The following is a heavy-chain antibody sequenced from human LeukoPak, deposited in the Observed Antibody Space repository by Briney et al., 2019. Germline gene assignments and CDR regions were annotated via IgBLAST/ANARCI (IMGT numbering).Heavy chain of an antibody. J-gene: IGHJ4*02. CDR2: TYYRSKWYN. V-gene: IGHV6-1*01. CDR3: ARAAPYSGYDGSQYYFDY. D-gene: IGHD5-12*01. CDR1: GDSVSSNSAA. Sequence: SQTLSLTFAISGDSVSSNSAAWNWIRQSPSRGLEWLGRTYYRSKWYNDYAVSVKSRITINPDTSKNQFSLQLNSVTPEDTAVYYCARAAPYSGYDGSQYYFDYWGQGTLVTVSS.